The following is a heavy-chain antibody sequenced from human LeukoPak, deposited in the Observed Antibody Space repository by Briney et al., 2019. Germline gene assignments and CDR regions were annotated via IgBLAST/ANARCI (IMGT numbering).Heavy chain of an antibody. J-gene: IGHJ4*02. V-gene: IGHV4-61*01. CDR1: GGSVSSGSYY. Sequence: SETLSLTCTVPGGSVSSGSYYWSWIRQPPGKGLEWIGYIYYSGSTNYNPSLKSRVTISVDTSKNQFSLKLSSVTAADTAVYYCARDNGGGDFDYWGQGTLVTVSS. CDR3: ARDNGGGDFDY. CDR2: IYYSGST. D-gene: IGHD4-23*01.